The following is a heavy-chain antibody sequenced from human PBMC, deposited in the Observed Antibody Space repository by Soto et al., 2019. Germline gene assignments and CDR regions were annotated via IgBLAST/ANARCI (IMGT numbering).Heavy chain of an antibody. J-gene: IGHJ4*02. V-gene: IGHV1-3*01. CDR2: INAGNGNT. D-gene: IGHD3-10*01. CDR3: AGGWRDYYGSGSQLPGVY. Sequence: QRLEWMGWINAGNGNTKYSQKFQGRVTITRDTSASTAYMELSSLRSEDTAVYYCAGGWRDYYGSGSQLPGVYWGQGTLVTVSS.